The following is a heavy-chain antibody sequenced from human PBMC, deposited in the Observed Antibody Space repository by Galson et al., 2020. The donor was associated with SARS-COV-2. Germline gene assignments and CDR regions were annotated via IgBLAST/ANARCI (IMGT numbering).Heavy chain of an antibody. CDR1: GYTFTSYG. V-gene: IGHV1-18*01. D-gene: IGHD6-13*01. J-gene: IGHJ3*02. CDR3: ARERLAAAGDDAFDI. CDR2: ISAYNGNT. Sequence: ASVTVSCKASGYTFTSYGISWVRQAPAQGLEWMGWISAYNGNTNYAQKLQRRVTMTTDTSTSTAYMELRSLRSDDTAVYYCARERLAAAGDDAFDIWGQGTMVTVSS.